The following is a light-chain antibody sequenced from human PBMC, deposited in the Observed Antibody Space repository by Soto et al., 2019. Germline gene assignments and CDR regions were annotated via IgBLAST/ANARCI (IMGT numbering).Light chain of an antibody. J-gene: IGKJ2*01. CDR2: AAS. CDR1: QSISSY. V-gene: IGKV1-39*01. Sequence: DIQMTQSPSSLSASVGDRVTITCRASQSISSYLNWYQQKPGKAPKLLIYAASSLQSGVPSRFSGSGSGTDFTITIISLQPEDFATYYCQQSYSTLYTFGQGTKLEIK. CDR3: QQSYSTLYT.